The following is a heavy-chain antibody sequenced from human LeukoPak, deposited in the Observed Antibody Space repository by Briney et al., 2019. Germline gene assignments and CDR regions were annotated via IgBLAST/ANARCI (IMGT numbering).Heavy chain of an antibody. CDR1: GGSISSYY. V-gene: IGHV4-59*01. D-gene: IGHD2-2*01. J-gene: IGHJ6*02. CDR3: AGVVPAANGALLGYGMDV. Sequence: SETLSLTCTVSGGSISSYYWSWIRQPPGKGLEWIGYIYYSGSTNYNPSLKSRVTISVDTSKNQFSLKLSSVTAADTAVYYCAGVVPAANGALLGYGMDVWGQGTTVTVSS. CDR2: IYYSGST.